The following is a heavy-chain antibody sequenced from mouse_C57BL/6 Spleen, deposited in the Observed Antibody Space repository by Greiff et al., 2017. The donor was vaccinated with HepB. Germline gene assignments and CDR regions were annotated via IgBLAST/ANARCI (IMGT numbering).Heavy chain of an antibody. V-gene: IGHV1-81*01. CDR3: ARLPSYYGSSPFDY. CDR2: IYPRSGNT. Sequence: VQLQQSGAELARPGASVKLSCKASGYTFTSYGISWVKQRTGQGLEWIGEIYPRSGNTYYNEKFKGKATLTADKSSSTAYMELRSLTSEDSAGFFCARLPSYYGSSPFDYWGQGTTLTVSS. D-gene: IGHD1-1*01. J-gene: IGHJ2*01. CDR1: GYTFTSYG.